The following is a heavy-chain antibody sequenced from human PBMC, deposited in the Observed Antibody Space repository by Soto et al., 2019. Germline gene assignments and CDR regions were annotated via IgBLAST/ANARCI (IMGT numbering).Heavy chain of an antibody. V-gene: IGHV4-59*01. CDR1: GGSISSYY. CDR2: IYYSGST. Sequence: TSETLSLTCTVSGGSISSYYCSWIRQPPGKGLEWIGYIYYSGSTNYNPSLKSRVTISVDTSKNQFSLKLSSVTAADTAVYYCARTLYSYGPRFDYWGQGTLVTVS. D-gene: IGHD5-18*01. J-gene: IGHJ4*02. CDR3: ARTLYSYGPRFDY.